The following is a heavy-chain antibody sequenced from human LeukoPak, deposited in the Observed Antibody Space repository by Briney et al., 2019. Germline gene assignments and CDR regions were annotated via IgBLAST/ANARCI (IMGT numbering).Heavy chain of an antibody. J-gene: IGHJ4*02. CDR3: ARESSHYYFDY. Sequence: ASVKVSCKASGYTFTSYYMHWVRQAPGQGLEWMGIINPSGGSTSYAQKFQGRVTMTRDTSASTVYMELSSLRSEDTAVYYCARESSHYYFDYWGQGTLVTVSS. D-gene: IGHD2-21*02. V-gene: IGHV1-46*01. CDR2: INPSGGST. CDR1: GYTFTSYY.